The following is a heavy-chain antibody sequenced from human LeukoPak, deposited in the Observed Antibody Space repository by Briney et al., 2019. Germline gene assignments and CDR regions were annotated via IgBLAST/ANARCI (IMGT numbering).Heavy chain of an antibody. CDR1: GFTVSNNY. J-gene: IGHJ3*02. CDR2: IYSGGST. D-gene: IGHD3-16*01. Sequence: GGSLRLSCAASGFTVSNNYMSWVRQAPGKGLEWVSVIYSGGSTYYADSVKGRFTISRDNSKNTLYLQMNSLRAEDTAVYYCARDLGPPDDAFDIWGQGTMVTVSS. V-gene: IGHV3-66*02. CDR3: ARDLGPPDDAFDI.